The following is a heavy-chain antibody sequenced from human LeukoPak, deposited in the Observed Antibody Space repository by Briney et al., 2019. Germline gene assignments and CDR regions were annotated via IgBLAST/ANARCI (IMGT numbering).Heavy chain of an antibody. CDR3: ARALTTLTYEGY. Sequence: GGSLRLSCAASGFTFSSYWMNWARQAPGKGLEWVASINHNGNVNYYVDSVKGRFTVSRDNAKDSLYLQMNSLRAEDTAVYYCARALTTLTYEGYWGQGTLVTVSS. D-gene: IGHD3-9*01. CDR2: INHNGNVN. J-gene: IGHJ4*02. V-gene: IGHV3-7*01. CDR1: GFTFSSYW.